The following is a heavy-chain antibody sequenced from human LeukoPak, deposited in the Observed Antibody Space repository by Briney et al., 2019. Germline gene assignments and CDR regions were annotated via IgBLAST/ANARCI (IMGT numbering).Heavy chain of an antibody. J-gene: IGHJ4*02. CDR3: ARGMLETGVRGVAY. V-gene: IGHV1-8*01. CDR2: MNPNSGNT. Sequence: GASVKVSCKASGYTFTSYDVNWVRQATGQGLEWMGWMNPNSGNTGYAQKFQGRVTMTRNTSISTAYMELSSLRSEDTAVYYCARGMLETGVRGVAYWGQGTLVTVSS. CDR1: GYTFTSYD. D-gene: IGHD3-10*01.